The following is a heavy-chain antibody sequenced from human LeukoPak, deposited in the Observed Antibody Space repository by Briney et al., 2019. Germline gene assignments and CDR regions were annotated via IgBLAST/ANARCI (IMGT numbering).Heavy chain of an antibody. J-gene: IGHJ2*01. V-gene: IGHV4-31*03. CDR3: ARYRAPLTTVTTGPGILGDFDL. D-gene: IGHD4-17*01. CDR1: GGSISSGGYY. CDR2: IYDSGST. Sequence: SQTLSLTCTVSGGSISSGGYYWSWIRQHPGKGLEWIGYIYDSGSTYYNPSLKSRVTISVDTSKNQLSLKLSSVTAADTAVYYCARYRAPLTTVTTGPGILGDFDLWGRGTLVNVSS.